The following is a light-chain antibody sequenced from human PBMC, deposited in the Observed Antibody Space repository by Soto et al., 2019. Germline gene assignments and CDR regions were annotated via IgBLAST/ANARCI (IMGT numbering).Light chain of an antibody. CDR2: GNS. V-gene: IGLV1-40*01. Sequence: QAVVTQPPSVSGAPGQRVTISCTGSSSNIGAGYDVHWYQQLPGTAPKLLIYGNSNRPSGVPDRFSGSKSGTSASLAITGLQAEDEADYYCQSYDSRLSGDVFGSGTKLTVL. CDR1: SSNIGAGYD. J-gene: IGLJ1*01. CDR3: QSYDSRLSGDV.